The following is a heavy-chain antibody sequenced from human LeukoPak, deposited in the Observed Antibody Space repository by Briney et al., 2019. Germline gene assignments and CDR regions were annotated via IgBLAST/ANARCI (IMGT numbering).Heavy chain of an antibody. D-gene: IGHD2/OR15-2a*01. J-gene: IGHJ4*02. CDR2: IYASGST. CDR1: AGSISNYY. Sequence: SETLSLTCSVSAGSISNYYWNWLRQPAGKGLEWIGRIYASGSTNYNPSLKSRVTISMDKSKNHFSLNLKSVTAADTAFYYCARDFYGDDGHHPFDYWGQGIQVTVSS. V-gene: IGHV4-4*07. CDR3: ARDFYGDDGHHPFDY.